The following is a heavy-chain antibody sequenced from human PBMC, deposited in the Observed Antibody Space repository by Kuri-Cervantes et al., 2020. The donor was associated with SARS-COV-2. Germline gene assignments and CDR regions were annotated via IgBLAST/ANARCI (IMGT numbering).Heavy chain of an antibody. Sequence: ESLKIYCAASGFTFNNYDMTWVRQAPGKGLELVSSISSSSSYISHADSLKGRFTISRDNAKNSLYLQMNSLRAEDTAVYYCARDYGSGPSGAYYYYGMDVWGQGTTVTVSS. CDR1: GFTFNNYD. D-gene: IGHD3-10*01. J-gene: IGHJ6*02. V-gene: IGHV3-21*01. CDR2: ISSSSSYI. CDR3: ARDYGSGPSGAYYYYGMDV.